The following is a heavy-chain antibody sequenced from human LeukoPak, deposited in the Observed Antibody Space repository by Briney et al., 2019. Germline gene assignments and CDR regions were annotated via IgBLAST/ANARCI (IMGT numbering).Heavy chain of an antibody. D-gene: IGHD4-17*01. J-gene: IGHJ3*02. V-gene: IGHV4-4*02. CDR3: ARWGPMTTVPQGSSFDI. CDR2: IYHSGGT. Sequence: SETLSLTCAVSGGSISSSNWWSWVRQPPGKGLEWIGEIYHSGGTNYNPSLKSRVTISVDKSKNQFSLKLSSVTAADTAVYYCARWGPMTTVPQGSSFDIWGQGTMVTVSS. CDR1: GGSISSSNW.